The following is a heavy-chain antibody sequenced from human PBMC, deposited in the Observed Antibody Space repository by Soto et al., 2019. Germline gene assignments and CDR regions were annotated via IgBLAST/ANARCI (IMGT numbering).Heavy chain of an antibody. D-gene: IGHD2-15*01. CDR2: IRSKAYGVTT. J-gene: IGHJ6*02. Sequence: GSLSISSTNSGLSFGHYAMVWFRQAPGKGLEWVGFIRSKAYGVTTEYAASVKGRFTISRDDSKSIAYLQMNRLKTEDTAVYYCHRDRGGGFYYYGMDFWGQGTTVTVSS. CDR1: GLSFGHYA. V-gene: IGHV3-49*03. CDR3: HRDRGGGFYYYGMDF.